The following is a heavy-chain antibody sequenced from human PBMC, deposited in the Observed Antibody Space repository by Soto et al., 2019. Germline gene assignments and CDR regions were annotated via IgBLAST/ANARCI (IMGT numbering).Heavy chain of an antibody. CDR2: ISGSGGST. V-gene: IGHV3-23*01. CDR1: GFTFSSYA. CDR3: AKSSRYSYYDFWSGYYTVDY. J-gene: IGHJ4*02. D-gene: IGHD3-3*01. Sequence: GGSLRLSCAASGFTFSSYAMSWVRQAPGKGLEWVSAISGSGGSTYYAEYVKGRFTISRDNSKNTLYLQMNSLRAEDTAVYYCAKSSRYSYYDFWSGYYTVDYWGQGTLVTVSS.